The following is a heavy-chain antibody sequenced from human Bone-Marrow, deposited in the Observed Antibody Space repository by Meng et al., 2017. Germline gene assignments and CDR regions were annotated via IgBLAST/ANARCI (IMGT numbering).Heavy chain of an antibody. CDR2: IDCNNGGA. V-gene: IGHV1-2*06. CDR1: GYTFTGYY. Sequence: QMQLVQAGAEVKQPGASVRVSCKASGYTFTGYYIHWVRQAPGQGLEWLGRIDCNNGGAIYAQKFQDRVTMTRDTSISTAYMELSGLRSDDTAMYYCARDEDISAAGKLFGDYWGQGTLVTVSS. CDR3: ARDEDISAAGKLFGDY. J-gene: IGHJ4*02. D-gene: IGHD6-13*01.